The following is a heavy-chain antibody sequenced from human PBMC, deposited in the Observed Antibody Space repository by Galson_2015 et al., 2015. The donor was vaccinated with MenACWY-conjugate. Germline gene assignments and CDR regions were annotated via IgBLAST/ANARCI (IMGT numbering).Heavy chain of an antibody. CDR1: GYSFSTFP. V-gene: IGHV5-51*01. D-gene: IGHD1-14*01. CDR3: ASTIREPGPHFDF. Sequence: QSGAEVTKPGEPLKISCPGSGYSFSTFPIAWVRQMPGKGLEYMGMIVPGGSYTNYGPSFEGQVTMSADESASTAFLQWSSLKASDTAINYCASTIREPGPHFDFWGQGALVTVSS. CDR2: IVPGGSYT. J-gene: IGHJ4*02.